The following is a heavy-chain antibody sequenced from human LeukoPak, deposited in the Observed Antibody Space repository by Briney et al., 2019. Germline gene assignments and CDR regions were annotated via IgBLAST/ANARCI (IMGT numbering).Heavy chain of an antibody. V-gene: IGHV4-4*02. Sequence: SGTLSLTCAVSGGSISSSNWWSWVRQPPGKGLEWIGEIYHSGSTNYNPSLKSRVTISVDASKNQFSLKLSSVTAADTAVYYCARVDYGDYGGVDYWGQGTLVTVSS. J-gene: IGHJ4*02. CDR1: GGSISSSNW. CDR2: IYHSGST. CDR3: ARVDYGDYGGVDY. D-gene: IGHD4-17*01.